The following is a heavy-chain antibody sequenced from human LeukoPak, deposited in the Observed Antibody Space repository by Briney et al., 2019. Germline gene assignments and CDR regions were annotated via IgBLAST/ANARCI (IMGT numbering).Heavy chain of an antibody. CDR3: ARTVHYYDSSGYLYYFDY. Sequence: VASVKVSCKASGYYFVTYPINWVRQATGQGLEWMGWMNPNSGNTGYAQKFQGRVTITRNTSISTAYMELSSLRSEDTAVYYCARTVHYYDSSGYLYYFDYWGQGTLVTVSS. V-gene: IGHV1-8*03. CDR2: MNPNSGNT. J-gene: IGHJ4*02. CDR1: GYYFVTYP. D-gene: IGHD3-22*01.